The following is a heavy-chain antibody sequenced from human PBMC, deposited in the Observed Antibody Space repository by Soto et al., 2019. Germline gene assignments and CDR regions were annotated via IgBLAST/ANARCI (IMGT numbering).Heavy chain of an antibody. Sequence: GGSLRLSCAASGFTFSSYAMSWVRQAPGKGLVWVSRINIDGSSTSYADSVKGRFTISRDNAKNTLYLQMNSLRAEDTAVYYCARDRANSGDYWGQGTLVTVSS. V-gene: IGHV3-74*01. CDR1: GFTFSSYA. CDR2: INIDGSST. J-gene: IGHJ4*02. CDR3: ARDRANSGDY. D-gene: IGHD2-8*01.